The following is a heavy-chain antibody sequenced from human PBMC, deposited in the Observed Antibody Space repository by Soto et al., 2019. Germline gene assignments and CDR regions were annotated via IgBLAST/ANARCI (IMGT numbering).Heavy chain of an antibody. D-gene: IGHD6-19*01. J-gene: IGHJ4*02. Sequence: QVQLVESGGGVVQPGRSLRLSCAASGFTFSSYGMHWVRQAPGKGLEWVAVIWYDGSNKYYADSVKCRFTISRDNSKNTLYLQMNSLRAEDTAVYYCARAVGIAVAGTLDYWGQGTLVTVSS. CDR2: IWYDGSNK. CDR3: ARAVGIAVAGTLDY. CDR1: GFTFSSYG. V-gene: IGHV3-33*01.